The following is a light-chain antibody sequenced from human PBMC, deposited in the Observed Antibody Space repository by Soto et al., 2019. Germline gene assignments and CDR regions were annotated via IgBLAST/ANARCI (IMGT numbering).Light chain of an antibody. Sequence: QSALTQPRSVSGSPGQSVTISCTGTSSDVGGYNYVSWYQQHPGKAPKLMIYDVSKRPSGVPDRFSGSKSGNTASLTISGLQAEDEADYYCCLYAGSYTFVVFGTGTKVTVL. CDR3: CLYAGSYTFVV. CDR1: SSDVGGYNY. J-gene: IGLJ1*01. CDR2: DVS. V-gene: IGLV2-11*01.